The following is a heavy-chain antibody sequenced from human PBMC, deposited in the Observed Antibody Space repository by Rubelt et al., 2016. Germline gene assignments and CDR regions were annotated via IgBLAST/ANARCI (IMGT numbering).Heavy chain of an antibody. D-gene: IGHD3-16*01. CDR1: GGSISSYY. CDR3: AREVILSRSYVDY. CDR2: IYYSGST. J-gene: IGHJ4*02. Sequence: QVQLQESGPGLVKPSETLSLTCTVSGGSISSYYWSWIRQPPGKGLEWIGYIYYSGSTNYNPSLKSRVTISVDTSKTQFSLKLRSLTAADTAVYYCAREVILSRSYVDYWGQGTLVTVSS. V-gene: IGHV4-59*01.